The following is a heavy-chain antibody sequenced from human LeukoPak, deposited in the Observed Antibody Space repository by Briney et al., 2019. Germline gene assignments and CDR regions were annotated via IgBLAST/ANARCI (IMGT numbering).Heavy chain of an antibody. V-gene: IGHV1-18*01. CDR1: GYTFTSYG. Sequence: ASVKVSCKASGYTFTSYGISWVRQAPGQGLEWMGWISAYNGNTNYAQKLQGRVTMTTDTSTSTAYMELRSLRSDDTAVYYCARDGRIAAAAGLDAFDIWGQGTMVTVSP. CDR2: ISAYNGNT. D-gene: IGHD6-13*01. CDR3: ARDGRIAAAAGLDAFDI. J-gene: IGHJ3*02.